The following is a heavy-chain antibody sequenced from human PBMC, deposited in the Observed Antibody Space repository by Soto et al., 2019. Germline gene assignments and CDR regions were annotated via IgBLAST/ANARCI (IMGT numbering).Heavy chain of an antibody. Sequence: GGSLRLSCAASGFTFSSYGMHWVRQAPGKGLEWVAVIWYDGSNKYYADSVKGRFTISRDNSKNTLYLQMNSLRAEDTAVYYCARDDFWSGYYDGYYYYGMDVWGQGTTVTVSS. J-gene: IGHJ6*02. D-gene: IGHD3-3*01. CDR1: GFTFSSYG. CDR3: ARDDFWSGYYDGYYYYGMDV. V-gene: IGHV3-33*01. CDR2: IWYDGSNK.